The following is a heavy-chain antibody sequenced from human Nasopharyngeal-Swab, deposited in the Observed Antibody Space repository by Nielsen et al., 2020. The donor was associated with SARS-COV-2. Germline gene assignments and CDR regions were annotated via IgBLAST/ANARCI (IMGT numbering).Heavy chain of an antibody. CDR2: IRSKGNNYET. CDR3: TRCGGGCYSGRDY. D-gene: IGHD2-21*02. Sequence: GGSLRLSCAASGFTFSDSAIHWVRQASGKGLEWVGRIRSKGNNYETAYAASVKGRFIIFRDDPTNTAYLQMNSLKTEDTAVYYCTRCGGGCYSGRDYWGQGTLVTVSS. V-gene: IGHV3-73*01. J-gene: IGHJ4*02. CDR1: GFTFSDSA.